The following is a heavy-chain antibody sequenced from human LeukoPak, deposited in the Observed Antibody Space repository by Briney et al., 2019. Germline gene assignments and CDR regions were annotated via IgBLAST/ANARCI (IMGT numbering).Heavy chain of an antibody. CDR1: GYTFTSYG. Sequence: GASVKVSCKASGYTFTSYGISWVRQAPGQGLEWMGWISAYNGNTNYAQKLQGRVTMTTDTSTSTAYMELRSLRSDGTAVYYCARDGKYYDFWSGYYALYYFDYWGQGTLVTVSS. V-gene: IGHV1-18*01. CDR2: ISAYNGNT. CDR3: ARDGKYYDFWSGYYALYYFDY. D-gene: IGHD3-3*01. J-gene: IGHJ4*02.